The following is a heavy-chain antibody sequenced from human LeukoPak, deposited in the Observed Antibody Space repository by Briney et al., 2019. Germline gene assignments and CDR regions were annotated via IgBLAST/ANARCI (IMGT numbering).Heavy chain of an antibody. D-gene: IGHD6-13*01. CDR2: IYYSGST. J-gene: IGHJ4*02. Sequence: SETLSLTCTVSGGSISSSSYYWGWIRQPPGKGLEWIGSIYYSGSTYYNPSLKSRVTISVDTSKNQFSLKLSSVTAADTAVYYCAGVGTAAEAYWGQGTLVTVSS. CDR3: AGVGTAAEAY. CDR1: GGSISSSSYY. V-gene: IGHV4-39*07.